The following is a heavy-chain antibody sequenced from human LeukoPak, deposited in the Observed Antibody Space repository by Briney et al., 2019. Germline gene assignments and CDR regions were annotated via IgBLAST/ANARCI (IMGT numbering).Heavy chain of an antibody. CDR2: INPNSGGT. J-gene: IGHJ4*02. Sequence: ASVKVSCKTSGYTFTGYALNWVRQAPGQGLEWMGWINPNSGGTNYAQKFQGWVTMTRDTSISTAYMERSRLRSDDTAVYYCARSDFGSWNYDYWGQGTLVTVSS. CDR3: ARSDFGSWNYDY. CDR1: GYTFTGYA. D-gene: IGHD1-7*01. V-gene: IGHV1-2*04.